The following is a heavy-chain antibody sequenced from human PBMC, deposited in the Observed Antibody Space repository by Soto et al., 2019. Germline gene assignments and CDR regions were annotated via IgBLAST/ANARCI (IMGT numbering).Heavy chain of an antibody. D-gene: IGHD1-26*01. CDR1: GFTFSSYG. J-gene: IGHJ4*02. CDR3: ARDSGVVGATCDY. V-gene: IGHV3-33*01. Sequence: QVQLVESGGGVVQPGRSLRLSCAASGFTFSSYGMHWVRQAPGKGLEWVAVIWYDGSNKYYADSVKGRFTISRDNSKNTRYRQMNSLRAEDTAVYYCARDSGVVGATCDYWGQGTLVTVSS. CDR2: IWYDGSNK.